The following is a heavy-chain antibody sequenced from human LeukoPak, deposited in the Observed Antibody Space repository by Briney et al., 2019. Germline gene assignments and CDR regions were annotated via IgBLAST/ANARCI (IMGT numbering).Heavy chain of an antibody. CDR3: GSTIFGVINAAFDI. CDR2: IYSGYSDT. V-gene: IGHV5-51*01. CDR1: GYSFSNYW. J-gene: IGHJ3*02. Sequence: GESLNISCKGSGYSFSNYWLGWVRPMPGKGVEWMGIIYSGYSDTTYSPSFQGQVTISVDKSISTAYVQWSSLTASDSAMYYCGSTIFGVINAAFDIWGQETMVSVSS. D-gene: IGHD3-3*01.